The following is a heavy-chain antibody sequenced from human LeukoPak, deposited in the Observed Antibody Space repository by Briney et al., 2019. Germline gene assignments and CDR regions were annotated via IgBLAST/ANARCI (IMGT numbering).Heavy chain of an antibody. J-gene: IGHJ4*02. CDR3: ARDKGATVDTPMAPGY. Sequence: ASVKVSCKTSGYTFTGSGVSWVRQAPGQGLEWMGWISAYNGDTTYAQKVQGRVTMTTDRSTSTAYMELRSLRSDDTAVYYCARDKGATVDTPMAPGYWGQGTLVTVSS. V-gene: IGHV1-18*01. CDR2: ISAYNGDT. D-gene: IGHD5-18*01. CDR1: GYTFTGSG.